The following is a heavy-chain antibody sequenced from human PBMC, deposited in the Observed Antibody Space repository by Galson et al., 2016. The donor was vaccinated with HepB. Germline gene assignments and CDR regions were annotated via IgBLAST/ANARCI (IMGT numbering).Heavy chain of an antibody. Sequence: SLRLSCAASGFTFSSYAMSWVRQAPGKGLEWVSAISGSGGDTYYADSVKGRFTIARDNSQSTLYLLMSSMRAEDTAVYYCASHEGGYRYGYVAYWGQGTPITVSS. J-gene: IGHJ4*02. V-gene: IGHV3-23*01. CDR3: ASHEGGYRYGYVAY. CDR1: GFTFSSYA. CDR2: ISGSGGDT. D-gene: IGHD5-18*01.